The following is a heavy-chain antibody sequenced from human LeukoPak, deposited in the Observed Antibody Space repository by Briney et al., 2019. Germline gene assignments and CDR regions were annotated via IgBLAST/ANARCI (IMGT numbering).Heavy chain of an antibody. V-gene: IGHV3-7*04. Sequence: GGSLRLSCAASGFTSSSYWMSWVRQAPGKGLEWVANIKHDGSEKYSVDSVKGRFTISRDNAKNSLHLQMNSLRVEDTAVYYCARLPLNHECTANTCTEGYYYYGMDVWGQGTTVTVSS. D-gene: IGHD2-21*02. CDR2: IKHDGSEK. J-gene: IGHJ6*02. CDR1: GFTSSSYW. CDR3: ARLPLNHECTANTCTEGYYYYGMDV.